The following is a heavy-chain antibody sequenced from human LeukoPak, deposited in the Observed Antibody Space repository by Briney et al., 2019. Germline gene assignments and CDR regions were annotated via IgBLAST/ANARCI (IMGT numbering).Heavy chain of an antibody. V-gene: IGHV3-33*06. Sequence: GGSLRLSCAASGFTFSSYGMHWVRQAPGKGLEWVAVIWYDGSNKYYADSVKGRFTISRDNSKNTLYLQMNSLRAEDTAVYYCAKDQGPGPDAFDIWGQGTMVTVSS. J-gene: IGHJ3*02. CDR3: AKDQGPGPDAFDI. CDR1: GFTFSSYG. CDR2: IWYDGSNK.